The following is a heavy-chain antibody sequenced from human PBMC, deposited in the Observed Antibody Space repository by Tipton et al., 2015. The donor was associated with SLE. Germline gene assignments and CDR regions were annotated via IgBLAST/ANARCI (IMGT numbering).Heavy chain of an antibody. J-gene: IGHJ4*02. V-gene: IGHV3-66*02. CDR3: ARGPWYQLPNDY. Sequence: SLRLSCAASGFTVSSNYMSWVRQAPGKGLEWVSVIYSGGSTYYADSVKGRFTISRDNSKNTLYLQMNSVRAEDTAVYYCARGPWYQLPNDYWGQGTLVTVAS. CDR1: GFTVSSNY. CDR2: IYSGGST. D-gene: IGHD2-2*01.